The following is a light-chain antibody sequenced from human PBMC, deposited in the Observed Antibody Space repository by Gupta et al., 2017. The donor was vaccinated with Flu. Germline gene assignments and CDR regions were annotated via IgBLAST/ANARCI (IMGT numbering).Light chain of an antibody. CDR1: KSLVHSEGKTY. CDR3: VEGTHWPPV. CDR2: FVS. V-gene: IGKV2-30*02. J-gene: IGKJ2*01. Sequence: DLVLTQFPLCVPVSRGQPASMSCKSSKSLVHSEGKTYLSWFQQVPGQSPRRLIYFVSNRDSGVPDRFSGSGSGTDFTLKISRVEAEDVGVYYWVEGTHWPPVFGQGTELE.